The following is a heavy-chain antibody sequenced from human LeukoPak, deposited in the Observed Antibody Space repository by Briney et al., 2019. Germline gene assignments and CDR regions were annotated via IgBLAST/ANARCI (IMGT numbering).Heavy chain of an antibody. CDR1: GYSISSVYY. J-gene: IGHJ4*02. V-gene: IGHV4-38-2*02. D-gene: IGHD1-7*01. CDR3: ARGNWNYVVGYYFDY. CDR2: IYHSGRT. Sequence: PSGTLSLTRTVSGYSISSVYYWGWIRPPPGKGLEWIERIYHSGRTYYNPSLKSRVTISLDTSKNHFSLKLCSVPAPDTLLYSCARGNWNYVVGYYFDYWGQGTLVTVSS.